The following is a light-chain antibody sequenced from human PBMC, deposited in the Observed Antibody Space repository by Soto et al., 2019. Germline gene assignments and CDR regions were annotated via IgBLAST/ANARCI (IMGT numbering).Light chain of an antibody. CDR1: SSDVGGYKY. J-gene: IGLJ1*01. Sequence: QPVLTQPPSASGSPGQSVTISCTGTSSDVGGYKYVSWYQQYPGKAPKLMIYAVNKRPSGVPDRFSGSKSGNTASLTVSGLQAEDEADYYWSSYAGSNNYVFGTGTKVTVL. V-gene: IGLV2-8*01. CDR3: SSYAGSNNYV. CDR2: AVN.